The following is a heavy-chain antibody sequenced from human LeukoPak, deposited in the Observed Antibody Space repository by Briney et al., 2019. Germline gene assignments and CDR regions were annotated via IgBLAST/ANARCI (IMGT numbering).Heavy chain of an antibody. Sequence: ASVKVSCKASEGTFSSYAISWVRQAPGQGLEWMGGIIPIFGTANYAQKFQGRVTITADESTSTAYMELSSLRSEDTAVYYCATLLYGGGLYYWGQGTLVTVSS. CDR3: ATLLYGGGLYY. V-gene: IGHV1-69*01. CDR2: IIPIFGTA. J-gene: IGHJ4*02. D-gene: IGHD4-17*01. CDR1: EGTFSSYA.